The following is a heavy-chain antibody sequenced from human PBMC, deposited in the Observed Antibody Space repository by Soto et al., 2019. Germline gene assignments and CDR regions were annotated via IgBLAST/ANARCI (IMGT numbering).Heavy chain of an antibody. D-gene: IGHD1-26*01. Sequence: ASVKVSCKASGGTFSSYAISWVRQAPGQGLEWMGGIIPIFGTANYAQKFQGRVTITADESTSTAYMELSSLRSEDTAVYYCAREREKMARSVGLRTGDAFDIWGQGTMVTVSS. CDR2: IIPIFGTA. CDR1: GGTFSSYA. CDR3: AREREKMARSVGLRTGDAFDI. J-gene: IGHJ3*02. V-gene: IGHV1-69*13.